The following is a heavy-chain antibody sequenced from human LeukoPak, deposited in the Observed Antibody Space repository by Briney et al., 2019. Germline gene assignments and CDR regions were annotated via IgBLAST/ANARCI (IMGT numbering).Heavy chain of an antibody. Sequence: PGGSLRLSYAASGFTFSNFWMNWVRQAPGKGLEWVANIKQDGNEKYYVDSVKGRFTISRDNAKRSLYLQMNSLRADDTAVYYCARADCSTTSCYAANDYWGQGTLVTVSS. CDR3: ARADCSTTSCYAANDY. CDR1: GFTFSNFW. CDR2: IKQDGNEK. J-gene: IGHJ4*02. D-gene: IGHD2-2*01. V-gene: IGHV3-7*01.